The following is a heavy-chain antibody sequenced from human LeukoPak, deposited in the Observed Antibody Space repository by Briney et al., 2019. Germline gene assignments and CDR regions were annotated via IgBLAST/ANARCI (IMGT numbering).Heavy chain of an antibody. CDR3: ARATSSAGTTGDY. CDR1: GFTFSDYY. J-gene: IGHJ4*02. CDR2: ISSSRRYR. Sequence: GGSLRLSCAASGFTFSDYYMSWIRQAPGKGLEWVSYISSSRRYRNYADSVKGRFTISRDNANNSLYLQMSGLTVEDTAVYFCARATSSAGTTGDYWGQGTLVTVSS. V-gene: IGHV3-11*06. D-gene: IGHD6-13*01.